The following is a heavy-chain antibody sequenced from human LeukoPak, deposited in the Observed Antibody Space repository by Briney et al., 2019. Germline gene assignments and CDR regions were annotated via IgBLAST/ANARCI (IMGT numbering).Heavy chain of an antibody. D-gene: IGHD4-23*01. Sequence: GESLKISCKASGYSFTDYWIVWVRQMPGKGLEWMGAIYLGDADTSYSPSLDGQVTFSADKSLSTTYLQWSSLQASDTAMYYCARPSSLYGGTSEDYWGQGTLVTASS. CDR2: IYLGDADT. CDR1: GYSFTDYW. CDR3: ARPSSLYGGTSEDY. J-gene: IGHJ4*02. V-gene: IGHV5-51*01.